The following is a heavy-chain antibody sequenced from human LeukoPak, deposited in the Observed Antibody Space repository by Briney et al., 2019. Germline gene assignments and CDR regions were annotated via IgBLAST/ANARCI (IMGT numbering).Heavy chain of an antibody. D-gene: IGHD3-10*01. J-gene: IGHJ4*02. CDR2: ISGSGGST. V-gene: IGHV3-23*01. Sequence: GGSLRLSCAASGFTFSSYAMSWVRQAPGKGLEWVSAISGSGGSTCYADSVKGRFTISRDNSKNTLYLQMNSLRAEDTAVYYCARTMVQGVIITSYFDHWGQGTLVTVSS. CDR3: ARTMVQGVIITSYFDH. CDR1: GFTFSSYA.